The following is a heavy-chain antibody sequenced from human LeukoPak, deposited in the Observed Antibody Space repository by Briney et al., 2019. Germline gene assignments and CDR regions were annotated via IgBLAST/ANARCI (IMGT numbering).Heavy chain of an antibody. D-gene: IGHD2-2*02. CDR2: INHSGST. CDR1: GGSFSGYY. CDR3: ARDYTIPLDY. Sequence: SETLSLTCAVYGGSFSGYYWSWIRQPPGKGLEWIGEINHSGSTNYNPSLKSRVTISVDTSKNQFSLKLSSVTAADTAVYYCARDYTIPLDYWGQGTLVTVSS. V-gene: IGHV4-34*01. J-gene: IGHJ4*02.